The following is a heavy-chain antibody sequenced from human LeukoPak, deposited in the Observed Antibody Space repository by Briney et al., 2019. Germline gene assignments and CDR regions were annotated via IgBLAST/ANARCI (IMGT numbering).Heavy chain of an antibody. CDR3: ARRDGGKSSFDY. V-gene: IGHV3-48*02. Sequence: GGSLRLSCAASGFTFSDYSMNWVRQAPGKGLEWVSWITSSSDSIYYADSVKGRFTISRDNAKNSLYLQMNSLRDEDTAVYYCARRDGGKSSFDYWGQGTLATVSS. D-gene: IGHD4-23*01. CDR1: GFTFSDYS. CDR2: ITSSSDSI. J-gene: IGHJ4*02.